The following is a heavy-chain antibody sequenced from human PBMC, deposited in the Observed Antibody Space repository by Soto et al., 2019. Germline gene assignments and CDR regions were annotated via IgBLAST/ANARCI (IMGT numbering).Heavy chain of an antibody. Sequence: GASVKVSCKASGYTFNTYAMHWVRQAPGQRLEWMGWINAGNGHTEYVQKLQGRVTITTDTSASTAYMELSSLRSDDTAVYYCARVSYYYDSSGPPDAFDIWGQGTMVTVSS. V-gene: IGHV1-3*01. CDR1: GYTFNTYA. J-gene: IGHJ3*02. CDR2: INAGNGHT. CDR3: ARVSYYYDSSGPPDAFDI. D-gene: IGHD3-22*01.